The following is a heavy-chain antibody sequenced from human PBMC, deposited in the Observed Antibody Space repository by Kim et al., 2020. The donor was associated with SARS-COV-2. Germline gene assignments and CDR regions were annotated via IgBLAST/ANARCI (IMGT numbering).Heavy chain of an antibody. Sequence: SETLSLTCAVSGGSFNTYFWSWIRQPPGKGLEWIGDINHSGSTNYNPSLKSRIAISLDTSKNQFSLNLSSVTAADTAVYYCARISRWLAEHSFYYGMDVWGQGTWVTVSS. CDR1: GGSFNTYF. CDR3: ARISRWLAEHSFYYGMDV. CDR2: INHSGST. D-gene: IGHD6-19*01. V-gene: IGHV4-34*01. J-gene: IGHJ6*02.